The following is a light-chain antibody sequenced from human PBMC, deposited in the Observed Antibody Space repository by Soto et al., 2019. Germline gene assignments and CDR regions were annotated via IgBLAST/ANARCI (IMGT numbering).Light chain of an antibody. CDR1: SSDVGGYKY. J-gene: IGLJ2*01. CDR3: TSYTSSNTLL. Sequence: QSALTQPASVSGSPGQSITISCTGTSSDVGGYKYVSWYQQHPGNAPRLMIYDVSSRPSGVSNRFSGSKSGNTASLTISGLQAEDEADYFCTSYTSSNTLLFGGGTKLTVL. V-gene: IGLV2-14*03. CDR2: DVS.